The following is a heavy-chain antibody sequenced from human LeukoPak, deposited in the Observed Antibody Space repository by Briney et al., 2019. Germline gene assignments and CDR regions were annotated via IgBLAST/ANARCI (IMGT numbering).Heavy chain of an antibody. J-gene: IGHJ6*03. CDR3: ARFAAGGSYYYYMDV. D-gene: IGHD6-25*01. CDR1: GFTFSSYT. CDR2: IGTRSTTI. V-gene: IGHV3-48*01. Sequence: GGSLRLSCAASGFTFSSYTMNWVRQPPGKGLEWVSNIGTRSTTIYYADSVKGRFTISRDNAKNSLYLQMNSLRADDTAVYYCARFAAGGSYYYYMDVWGKGTMVTVSS.